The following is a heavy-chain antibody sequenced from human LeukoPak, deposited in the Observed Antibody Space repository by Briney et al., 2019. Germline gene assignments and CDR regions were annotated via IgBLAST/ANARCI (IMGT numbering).Heavy chain of an antibody. V-gene: IGHV3-23*01. J-gene: IGHJ4*02. CDR1: GVTFSSYA. CDR3: AKENYDFWSGYYPELDY. Sequence: GASLRLSCAASGVTFSSYAMSWVRQAPGKGLEWVSAISGSGGSTYYADSVKGRFTISRDNFKNTLYLQMNSLRAEDTAVYYSAKENYDFWSGYYPELDYWGQGTLVTVSS. D-gene: IGHD3-3*01. CDR2: ISGSGGST.